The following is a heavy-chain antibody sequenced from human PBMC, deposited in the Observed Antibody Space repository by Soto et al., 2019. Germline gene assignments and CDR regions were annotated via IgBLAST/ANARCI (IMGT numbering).Heavy chain of an antibody. CDR1: GFTFSSYA. J-gene: IGHJ4*01. V-gene: IGHV3-23*01. CDR3: AKVNCDFWGGYPTDY. Sequence: GGSLRLSCAASGFTFSSYAMTWVRQAPGMGLEWVSAISANEGSTHYADSVKGRFTISRDSSRNMLYLQMNSLRAEDTAVYYCAKVNCDFWGGYPTDYWGHGTRVTVSS. D-gene: IGHD3-3*01. CDR2: ISANEGST.